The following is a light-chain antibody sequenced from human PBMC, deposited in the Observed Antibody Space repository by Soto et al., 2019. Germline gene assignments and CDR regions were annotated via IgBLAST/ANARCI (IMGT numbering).Light chain of an antibody. V-gene: IGKV3D-20*02. Sequence: EIVLTQSPGTLSLSPGERATLSCRASQSVSSSYLAWYQQKPGQAPRLLIHGPSRRATGIPDRFSASGSGTDFTLTISRLEPEDFAVYYCQQRGNWPRTWAFGQGTKVEV. J-gene: IGKJ1*01. CDR2: GPS. CDR1: QSVSSSY. CDR3: QQRGNWPRTWA.